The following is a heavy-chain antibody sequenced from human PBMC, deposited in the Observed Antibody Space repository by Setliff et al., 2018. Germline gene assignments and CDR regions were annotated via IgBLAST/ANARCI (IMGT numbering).Heavy chain of an antibody. CDR3: SSYLVS. V-gene: IGHV3-7*01. D-gene: IGHD2-21*01. CDR1: RFTFSNYW. CDR2: IKEDGSQR. Sequence: GGSLRLSCAASRFTFSNYWMSWVRQAPGKGLEWVANIKEDGSQRNYVDAVRGRFTVSRDNARNLLYLQMNSLRVDDTAVYYCSSYLVSWGQGALVTVSS. J-gene: IGHJ4*02.